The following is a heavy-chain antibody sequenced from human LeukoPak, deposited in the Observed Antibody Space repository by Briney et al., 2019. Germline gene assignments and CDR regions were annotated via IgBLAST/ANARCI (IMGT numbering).Heavy chain of an antibody. V-gene: IGHV4-39*07. D-gene: IGHD3-9*01. CDR2: IFYSGTT. CDR3: ARTMVYDILTGYYDPNLDY. Sequence: SETLSLTCTVSGDSISSSRYYWGWIRQPPGKGLEWIGNIFYSGTTYSNPSLKSRVTISIDTSKNQFSLKLSSVTAADTAVYYCARTMVYDILTGYYDPNLDYWGQGTLVTVSS. CDR1: GDSISSSRYY. J-gene: IGHJ4*02.